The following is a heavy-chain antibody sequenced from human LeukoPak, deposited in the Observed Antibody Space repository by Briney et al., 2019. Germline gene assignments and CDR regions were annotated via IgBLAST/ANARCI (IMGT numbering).Heavy chain of an antibody. CDR3: ARVVERDYYYYYYIDI. CDR2: IYTSGST. CDR1: GGSISSYY. D-gene: IGHD1-26*01. V-gene: IGHV4-4*07. Sequence: PSETLSLTCTAPGGSISSYYWRWLRQPAGKGLEWIGRIYTSGSTNYNPSLKSRVTMSVDTSKNQFSLKLSSVTAADTAVYYCARVVERDYYYYYYIDIWGKGTTVTVSS. J-gene: IGHJ6*03.